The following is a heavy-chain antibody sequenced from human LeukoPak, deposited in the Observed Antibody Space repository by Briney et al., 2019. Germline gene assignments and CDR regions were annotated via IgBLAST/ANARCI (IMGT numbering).Heavy chain of an antibody. D-gene: IGHD6-6*01. V-gene: IGHV4-59*08. Sequence: SETLSLTCTVSGGSISSYYWSWIRQPPGKGLEWIGYIYYSGSTNYNPSLKSRVTISVDTSKNQFSLKLSSVTAADTAVYYCARQYSSSSEDLFDYWGQGTLVTVSS. CDR1: GGSISSYY. CDR2: IYYSGST. J-gene: IGHJ4*02. CDR3: ARQYSSSSEDLFDY.